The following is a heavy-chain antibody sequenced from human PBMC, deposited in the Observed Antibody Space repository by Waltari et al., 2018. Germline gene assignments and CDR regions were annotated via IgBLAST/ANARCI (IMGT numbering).Heavy chain of an antibody. CDR2: ISWDGGST. Sequence: EVQLVESGGVVVQPGGSLRLSCAASGFTFDDYTVHWVRPDPGKGLEWVSLISWDGGSTYYADSVKGRFTISRDNSKNSLYLQMNSLRTEDTALYYCAKAQREGYYYYYMDVWGKGTTVTISS. D-gene: IGHD6-25*01. V-gene: IGHV3-43*01. CDR1: GFTFDDYT. J-gene: IGHJ6*03. CDR3: AKAQREGYYYYYMDV.